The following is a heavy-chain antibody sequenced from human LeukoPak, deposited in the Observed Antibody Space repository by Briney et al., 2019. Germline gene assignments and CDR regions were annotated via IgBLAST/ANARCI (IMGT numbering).Heavy chain of an antibody. CDR2: ISGSGGST. D-gene: IGHD3-10*01. J-gene: IGHJ4*02. V-gene: IGHV3-23*01. CDR1: GFTFSSYA. Sequence: PGGSLRLSCAASGFTFSSYAMSWVRQAPGKGLEWVSAISGSGGSTYYADSVKGRFTISRDNSKNTLYLQMNSLRAEDMAVYYCAKPTDYYGSGSYPYYFDYWGQGTLVTVSS. CDR3: AKPTDYYGSGSYPYYFDY.